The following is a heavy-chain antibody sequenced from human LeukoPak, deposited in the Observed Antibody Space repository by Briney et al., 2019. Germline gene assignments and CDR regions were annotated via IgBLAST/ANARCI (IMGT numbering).Heavy chain of an antibody. D-gene: IGHD3-16*01. CDR1: GYTFINYY. J-gene: IGHJ4*02. V-gene: IGHV1-46*01. CDR3: ARYFALGIEDY. Sequence: ASVKVSCKASGYTFINYYMHWVRQAPGQGLEWMGLINPSGGSTTYAQKFQGRVTMTRDTSTSTVYMELSSLRSEDTAAYYCARYFALGIEDYWGQGTLVTVSS. CDR2: INPSGGST.